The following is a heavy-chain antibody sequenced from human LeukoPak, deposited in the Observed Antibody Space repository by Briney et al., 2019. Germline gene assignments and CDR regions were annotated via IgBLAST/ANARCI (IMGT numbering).Heavy chain of an antibody. D-gene: IGHD1-26*01. Sequence: KPSETLSLTCTVSGGSISSSSYCWGWIRQPPGKGLEWIGSIYSSGSTYYNPSLKSRVTISVDTSKNQFSLKLSSVTPADTALFYCARSRVGATILHFDYWGQGTLVTVSS. CDR1: GGSISSSSYC. CDR3: ARSRVGATILHFDY. J-gene: IGHJ4*02. CDR2: IYSSGST. V-gene: IGHV4-39*01.